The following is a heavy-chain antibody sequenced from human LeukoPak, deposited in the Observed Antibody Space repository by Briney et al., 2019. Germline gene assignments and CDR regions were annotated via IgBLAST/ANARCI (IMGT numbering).Heavy chain of an antibody. CDR2: IYYSGST. Sequence: SETLSLTCTVSGGSISSSSYYWGWIRQPPGKGLEWIGSIYYSGSTYYNPSLKSRVTISVDTSKNQFSLKLSSVTAADTAVYYCARDEDSSSGGRFDYWGQGTLVTVSS. V-gene: IGHV4-39*07. J-gene: IGHJ4*02. CDR3: ARDEDSSSGGRFDY. D-gene: IGHD6-6*01. CDR1: GGSISSSSYY.